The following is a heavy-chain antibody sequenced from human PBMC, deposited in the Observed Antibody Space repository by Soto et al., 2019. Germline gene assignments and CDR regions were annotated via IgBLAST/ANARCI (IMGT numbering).Heavy chain of an antibody. CDR3: AADATTVTTYQIYYYYYGMDV. D-gene: IGHD4-17*01. Sequence: VSVKVSCKASGYTFTTYGISWVRQAPGQGLEWMGWISGYNGHTKYAQKFQGRVTMTTDTSTSTVYMDLRSLRSEDTAVYYCAADATTVTTYQIYYYYYGMDVWGQGTTVTVSS. V-gene: IGHV1-18*01. J-gene: IGHJ6*02. CDR1: GYTFTTYG. CDR2: ISGYNGHT.